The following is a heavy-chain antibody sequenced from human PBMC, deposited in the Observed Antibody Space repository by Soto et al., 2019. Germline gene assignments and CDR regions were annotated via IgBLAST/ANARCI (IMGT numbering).Heavy chain of an antibody. D-gene: IGHD3-16*01. J-gene: IGHJ4*02. CDR3: AIIHEYWGEPHSFDS. CDR2: IYPGDSET. V-gene: IGHV5-51*01. Sequence: GESLKISCQASGYIFTSNWIGWVRQMPGKGLEWMGIIYPGDSETRYGPSFQGRVTISADRSLNTVYLQWTSLKVSDTAMYYCAIIHEYWGEPHSFDSSGPGTKVTVSS. CDR1: GYIFTSNW.